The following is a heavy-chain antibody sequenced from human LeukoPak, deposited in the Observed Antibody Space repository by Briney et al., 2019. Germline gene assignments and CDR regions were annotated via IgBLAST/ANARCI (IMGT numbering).Heavy chain of an antibody. V-gene: IGHV4-59*01. J-gene: IGHJ3*02. CDR1: GGSISSYY. CDR3: ARAMSTVNVIDAFDI. D-gene: IGHD4-11*01. Sequence: SETLYLTCTVSGGSISSYYWSWIRQPPGKGLEWIGYIYYSGSTNYNPSLKSRVTISVDTSKNQFSLKLSSVTAADTAVYYCARAMSTVNVIDAFDIWGQGTMVTVSS. CDR2: IYYSGST.